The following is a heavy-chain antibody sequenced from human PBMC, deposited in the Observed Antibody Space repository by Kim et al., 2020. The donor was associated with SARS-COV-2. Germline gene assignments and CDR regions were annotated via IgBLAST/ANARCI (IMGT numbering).Heavy chain of an antibody. V-gene: IGHV3-74*01. J-gene: IGHJ4*02. CDR3: ASRIYTSFDS. Sequence: RTTYADSVKGRFTVSRDNANNTLYLQMNSLRAEDTAMYYCASRIYTSFDSWGQGTLVTVSS. CDR2: RT.